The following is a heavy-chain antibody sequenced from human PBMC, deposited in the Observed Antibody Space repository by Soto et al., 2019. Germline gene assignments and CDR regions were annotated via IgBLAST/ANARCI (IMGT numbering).Heavy chain of an antibody. V-gene: IGHV4-34*01. J-gene: IGHJ6*02. Sequence: SETLSLTCAVYGGSFSGYYWSWIRQPPGKGLEWIGEINHSGSTNYNPSLKSRVTISVDTSKNQFSLKLSSVTAADTAVYYCAAAAGVYYGMDVWGQGTTVTVSS. CDR2: INHSGST. CDR1: GGSFSGYY. CDR3: AAAAGVYYGMDV. D-gene: IGHD6-13*01.